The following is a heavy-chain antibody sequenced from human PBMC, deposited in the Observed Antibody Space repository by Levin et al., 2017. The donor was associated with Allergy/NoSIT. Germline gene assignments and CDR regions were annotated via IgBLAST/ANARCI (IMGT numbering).Heavy chain of an antibody. Sequence: SQTLSLTCTVSGGSISSGGYYWSWIRQHPGKGLEWIGYIYYSGSTYYNPSLKSRVTISVDTSKNQFSLKLSSVTAADTAVYYCARSYYGSGSCLGYWGQGTLVTVSS. V-gene: IGHV4-31*03. D-gene: IGHD3-10*01. CDR1: GGSISSGGYY. CDR3: ARSYYGSGSCLGY. J-gene: IGHJ4*02. CDR2: IYYSGST.